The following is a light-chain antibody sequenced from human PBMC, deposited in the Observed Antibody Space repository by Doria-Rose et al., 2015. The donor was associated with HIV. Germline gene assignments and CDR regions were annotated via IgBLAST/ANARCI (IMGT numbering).Light chain of an antibody. J-gene: IGKJ5*01. CDR2: DAS. Sequence: TQSPGTLSLSPEERATLSCRASQRVKSSYLAWYQQKPGQAPRLLIYDASTRATGIPDRFSGSGSGTDSTLTISRLEPEDVAVYYCQQYGTSRGTFGQGTRLEIK. CDR3: QQYGTSRGT. V-gene: IGKV3-20*01. CDR1: QRVKSSY.